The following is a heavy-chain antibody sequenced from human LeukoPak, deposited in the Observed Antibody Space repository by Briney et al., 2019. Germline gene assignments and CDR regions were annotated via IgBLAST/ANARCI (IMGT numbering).Heavy chain of an antibody. V-gene: IGHV3-23*01. Sequence: GGSLRLSCAASGFTFSSYAMSWVRQAPGKGLEWVSAISGSGGSTYYADSVKGRFTISRDNSKNTLYLQMNSLRAEDTAVYYCAKGDYGSSGYPDLEYYYGMDVWGQGTTVTVSS. CDR1: GFTFSSYA. CDR3: AKGDYGSSGYPDLEYYYGMDV. J-gene: IGHJ6*02. CDR2: ISGSGGST. D-gene: IGHD3-22*01.